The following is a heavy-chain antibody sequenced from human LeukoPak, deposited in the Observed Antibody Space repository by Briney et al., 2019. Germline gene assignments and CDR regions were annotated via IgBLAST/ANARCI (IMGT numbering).Heavy chain of an antibody. CDR3: AKAGNYDSSGYYYVPLKN. CDR2: ISGSGGST. Sequence: GGSLRPSCAASGFTFSSYAMSWVRQAPGKGLEWVSGISGSGGSTYYADSVKGRFTISRDNSKNTLYLQMNSLRAEDTAVYYCAKAGNYDSSGYYYVPLKNWGQGTLVTVSS. V-gene: IGHV3-23*01. D-gene: IGHD3-22*01. J-gene: IGHJ4*02. CDR1: GFTFSSYA.